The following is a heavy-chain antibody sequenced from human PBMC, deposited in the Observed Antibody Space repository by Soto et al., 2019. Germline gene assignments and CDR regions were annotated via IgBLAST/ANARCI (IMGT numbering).Heavy chain of an antibody. Sequence: EVQLVETGGGLIQPGGSLRLSCAASGFSASATYMSWVRQAPGKGLEWVSVTYADGTTSYADSLKGRFTVSRDNSKNTLCLQMNSLRAEDTAVYYCTRGLGWFDPWGQGTLVTVFS. D-gene: IGHD3-16*01. CDR3: TRGLGWFDP. CDR1: GFSASATY. J-gene: IGHJ5*02. V-gene: IGHV3-53*02. CDR2: TYADGTT.